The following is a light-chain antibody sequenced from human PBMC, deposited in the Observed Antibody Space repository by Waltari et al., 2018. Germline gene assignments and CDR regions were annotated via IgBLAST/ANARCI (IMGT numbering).Light chain of an antibody. V-gene: IGLV3-1*01. Sequence: SYELTQPPSVSVSPGQTASITCSGDKLGDKYVSWYQLKPGQSPVLVIYQDSQRPSGIPERFSGSNSGNTATLTLSGTQAMGEADYYCQAWDSSTVVFGGGSKLTVL. CDR1: KLGDKY. J-gene: IGLJ2*01. CDR2: QDS. CDR3: QAWDSSTVV.